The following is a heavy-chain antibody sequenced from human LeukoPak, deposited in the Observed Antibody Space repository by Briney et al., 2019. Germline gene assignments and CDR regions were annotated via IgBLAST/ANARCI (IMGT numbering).Heavy chain of an antibody. V-gene: IGHV3-48*03. J-gene: IGHJ4*02. CDR2: ISGRGSTI. CDR3: ARDRLTLYY. CDR1: GFTFSDYE. Sequence: GGSLRLSCAASGFTFSDYEMNWVRQAPGKGLVWVSYISGRGSTIYYADSVKGRFTISRDNAKNPLYLQMNSLRAEDTAVYYCARDRLTLYYWGQGTLVTVSS.